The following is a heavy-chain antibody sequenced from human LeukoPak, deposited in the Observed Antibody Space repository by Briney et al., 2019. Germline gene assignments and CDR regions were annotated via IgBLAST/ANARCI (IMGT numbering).Heavy chain of an antibody. J-gene: IGHJ4*02. Sequence: PGGSLRLSCAASGFTFSSYAMSWVRQAPGKGLEWVSSISGSSTYYADSVKGRFTISKDTSKNTLYLQMNSLRAEDTTVYYCARPYASGWHTPFPLDSWGQGTLVTVSS. CDR3: ARPYASGWHTPFPLDS. D-gene: IGHD6-19*01. V-gene: IGHV3-23*01. CDR1: GFTFSSYA. CDR2: ISGSST.